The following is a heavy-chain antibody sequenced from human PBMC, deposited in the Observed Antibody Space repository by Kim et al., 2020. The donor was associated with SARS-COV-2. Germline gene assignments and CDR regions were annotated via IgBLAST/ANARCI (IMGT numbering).Heavy chain of an antibody. Sequence: GDGTSFEEAGKGRVTVSRDRARNTVYLQMNSLRAEDTAMYYCVKGAWLDYWGPGTLVTVSS. CDR2: GDGT. J-gene: IGHJ4*02. CDR3: VKGAWLDY. V-gene: IGHV3-23*01. D-gene: IGHD5-12*01.